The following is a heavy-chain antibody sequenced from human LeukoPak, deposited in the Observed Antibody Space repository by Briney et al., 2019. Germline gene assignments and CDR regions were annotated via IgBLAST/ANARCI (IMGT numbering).Heavy chain of an antibody. J-gene: IGHJ3*02. D-gene: IGHD6-19*01. CDR1: GGSLSSYY. CDR2: IYYSGST. Sequence: PSETLSLTCTVSGGSLSSYYWSWIRQPPGKGLEWIRYIYYSGSTNYNPSLKSRVTISVDTSKNQFSLKLSSVTAADTAVYYCARLTPITYSSGWYVDAFDIWGQGTMVTVSS. CDR3: ARLTPITYSSGWYVDAFDI. V-gene: IGHV4-59*01.